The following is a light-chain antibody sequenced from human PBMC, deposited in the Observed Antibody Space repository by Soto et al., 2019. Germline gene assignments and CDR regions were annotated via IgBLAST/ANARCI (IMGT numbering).Light chain of an antibody. CDR2: EVS. J-gene: IGLJ1*01. CDR3: CSRASTITYV. Sequence: QSVLTEPASVSGSPGQAITVSCTGTSSDIGAYNYVSWYQQHPGDAPKLIIYEVSKRPSGVSNRFSGPKSGNTASLTISGLQADDEADYYCCSRASTITYVFGSGTKVTVL. V-gene: IGLV2-14*01. CDR1: SSDIGAYNY.